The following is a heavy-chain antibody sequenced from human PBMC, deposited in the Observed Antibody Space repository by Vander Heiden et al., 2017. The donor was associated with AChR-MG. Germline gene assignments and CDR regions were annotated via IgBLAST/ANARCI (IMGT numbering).Heavy chain of an antibody. V-gene: IGHV1-69*06. CDR1: GGTFSSYA. J-gene: IGHJ6*02. CDR2: IIPIFGTA. Sequence: QVPLVQSGAEVKKPGSSVKVSCKASGGTFSSYAISWVRQAPGQGLEWMGGIIPIFGTANYAQKFQGRVTITADKSTSTAYMELSSLRSEDTAVYYCTAVAVIPHYYYYYGMDVWGQGTTVTDSS. D-gene: IGHD6-19*01. CDR3: TAVAVIPHYYYYYGMDV.